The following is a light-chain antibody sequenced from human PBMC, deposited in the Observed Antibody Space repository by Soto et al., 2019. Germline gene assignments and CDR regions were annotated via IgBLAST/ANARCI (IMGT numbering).Light chain of an antibody. CDR3: CSYAGNSLV. CDR2: DVT. V-gene: IGLV2-11*01. J-gene: IGLJ1*01. CDR1: SSDVGGYDY. Sequence: QSALTQPRSVSGSPGQSVTISCTGTSSDVGGYDYVSWHQQHPGKAPKVMIYDVTKRPSGVRDRFSGSKSGNTASLTISGLQAEDEADYYCCSYAGNSLVFGTGTKLTVL.